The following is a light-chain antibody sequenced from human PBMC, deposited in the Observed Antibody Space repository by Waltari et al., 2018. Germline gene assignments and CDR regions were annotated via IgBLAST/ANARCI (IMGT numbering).Light chain of an antibody. CDR2: GAS. CDR1: QSVSSSY. V-gene: IGKV3-20*01. Sequence: EIVLTRSPGTLSLSPGERATLSCRASQSVSSSYLSWYQQKPGQAPRLLIYGASSRATGIPDRFSGRGSGTDFTLTISRLEPEDFAVYYGQQYGSSPRTFGQGTKVEIK. J-gene: IGKJ1*01. CDR3: QQYGSSPRT.